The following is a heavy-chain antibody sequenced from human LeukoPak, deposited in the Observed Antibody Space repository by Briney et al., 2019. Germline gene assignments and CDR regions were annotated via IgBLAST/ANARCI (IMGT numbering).Heavy chain of an antibody. CDR2: IYYSGST. D-gene: IGHD6-19*01. Sequence: SETLSLTCTVSGGSISSSSYYWGWIRQPPGKGLEWIGSIYYSGSTYYNPSLKSRVTISVDTSKNQFSLKLSSVTAADTAVYYCARQFHSSGWYENWFDPWGQGTLVTVSS. J-gene: IGHJ5*02. CDR3: ARQFHSSGWYENWFDP. CDR1: GGSISSSSYY. V-gene: IGHV4-39*01.